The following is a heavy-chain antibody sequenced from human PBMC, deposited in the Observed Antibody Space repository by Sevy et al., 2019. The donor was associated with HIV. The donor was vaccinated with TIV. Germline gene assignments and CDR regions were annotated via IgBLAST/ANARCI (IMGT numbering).Heavy chain of an antibody. V-gene: IGHV3-23*01. Sequence: GGSLRLSCAASGFTFNTYAMTWVRQAPGKGLEWVSAISYSGSTTYYADSVKGRFTISRDNSKNTLYLQMNSLRAEDTAVYYCAKDRVSGSYYSGDFDYWGQGTLVTVSS. J-gene: IGHJ4*02. D-gene: IGHD3-10*01. CDR3: AKDRVSGSYYSGDFDY. CDR1: GFTFNTYA. CDR2: ISYSGSTT.